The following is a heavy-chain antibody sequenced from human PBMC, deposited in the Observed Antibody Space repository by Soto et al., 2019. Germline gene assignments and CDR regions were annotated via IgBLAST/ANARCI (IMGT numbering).Heavy chain of an antibody. CDR2: VSGSGGST. D-gene: IGHD6-13*01. J-gene: IGHJ4*02. CDR3: ARRGPGTYFDY. CDR1: GFTFSSYA. V-gene: IGHV3-23*01. Sequence: EVQLLESGGGLVQPGGSLRLSCAASGFTFSSYAMRWVRQAPGKGLEWVSAVSGSGGSTYYEDSVKGRFTISRDNSKNTLYLQMNSLRAEDTAVYYCARRGPGTYFDYWGQGTLVTVSS.